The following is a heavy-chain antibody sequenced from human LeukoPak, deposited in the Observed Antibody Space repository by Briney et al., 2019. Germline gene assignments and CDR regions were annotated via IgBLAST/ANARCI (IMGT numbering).Heavy chain of an antibody. D-gene: IGHD7-27*01. CDR1: GYTFTSYD. CDR2: MSPNSGNT. CDR3: ARSPPNWGFDH. J-gene: IGHJ4*02. Sequence: ASVKVSCKASGYTFTSYDINWVRQATGQDLEWMGWMSPNSGNTGYAQKFQGRVTMTRNTSIRTAYMELSNLRSEDTAVYCCARSPPNWGFDHGGQGTLVTVSS. V-gene: IGHV1-8*01.